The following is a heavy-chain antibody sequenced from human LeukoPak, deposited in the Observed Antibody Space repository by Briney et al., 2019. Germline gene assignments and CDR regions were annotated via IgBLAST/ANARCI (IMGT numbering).Heavy chain of an antibody. CDR2: ISGSSSYL. CDR1: GFTFSSSS. V-gene: IGHV3-21*06. Sequence: GGSLRLSCAASGFTFSSSSMNWVRQPPGKGLEWVSCISGSSSYLKYADSLKGRFTISIDNAKNLLYLQMTSLRAEDTGVYYCARGSATRDITMIVVVGTGYYYYYMDVWGKGTTVTISS. J-gene: IGHJ6*03. D-gene: IGHD3-22*01. CDR3: ARGSATRDITMIVVVGTGYYYYYMDV.